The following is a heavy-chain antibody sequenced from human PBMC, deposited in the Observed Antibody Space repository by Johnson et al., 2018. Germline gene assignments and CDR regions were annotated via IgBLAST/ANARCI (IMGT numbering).Heavy chain of an antibody. CDR2: ISHDEITK. CDR3: AREKYSSGRAGICPI. J-gene: IGHJ3*02. V-gene: IGHV3-30*03. D-gene: IGHD6-19*01. Sequence: QVQLVQSGGGVVQPGTSLRLSCGVSGVTLSTSIIHWVRQAPGKGLEWVALISHDEITKSYGDSAKDRFTISRDTSKNTVYLQMNSLRVDDTAVYYCAREKYSSGRAGICPIWGQGTMVTVSP. CDR1: GVTLSTSI.